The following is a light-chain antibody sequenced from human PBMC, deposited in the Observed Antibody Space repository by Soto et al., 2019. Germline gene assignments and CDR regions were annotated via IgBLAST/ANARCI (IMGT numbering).Light chain of an antibody. V-gene: IGLV2-23*02. Sequence: QSVLTQPASVSGSPGQSITISCTGTSSDVGSYDLVSWYRQHPGKAPKLIIFEVTKRPSGVSNRFSGSKSDNTASLTISGLQAEDEADYYCCSYGGSETSVVFCGGTKLTVL. J-gene: IGLJ3*02. CDR2: EVT. CDR3: CSYGGSETSVV. CDR1: SSDVGSYDL.